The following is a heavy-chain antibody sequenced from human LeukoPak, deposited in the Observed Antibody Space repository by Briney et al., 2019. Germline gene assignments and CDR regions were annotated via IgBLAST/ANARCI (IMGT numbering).Heavy chain of an antibody. J-gene: IGHJ4*02. Sequence: GGSLRLSCAASGLPFRTYTMNWVRQAPGKGLEWVSSISSPDGDIYSADSLRGRFTISRDNSKNSLSLQMNSLRVEDTAVYYCMIGILMGGNYFDSWGQGQLVTVSS. CDR2: ISSPDGDI. CDR1: GLPFRTYT. D-gene: IGHD3-22*01. CDR3: MIGILMGGNYFDS. V-gene: IGHV3-21*01.